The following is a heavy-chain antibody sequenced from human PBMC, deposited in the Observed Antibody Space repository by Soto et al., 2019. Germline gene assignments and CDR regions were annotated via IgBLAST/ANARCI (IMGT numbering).Heavy chain of an antibody. V-gene: IGHV3-66*01. Sequence: LRLSCAASGFTVSSNYMSWVRQAPGKGLEWVSVIYSGGSTYYADSVKGRFTISRDNSKNTLYLQMNSLRAEDTAVYYCAREGCISTSCSYYYYYGMDVWGQGTTVTVSS. J-gene: IGHJ6*02. CDR3: AREGCISTSCSYYYYYGMDV. D-gene: IGHD2-2*01. CDR2: IYSGGST. CDR1: GFTVSSNY.